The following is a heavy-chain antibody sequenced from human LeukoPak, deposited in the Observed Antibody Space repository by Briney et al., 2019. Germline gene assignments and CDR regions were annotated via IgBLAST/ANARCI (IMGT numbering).Heavy chain of an antibody. CDR2: IYYSGST. D-gene: IGHD6-13*01. V-gene: IGHV4-59*01. J-gene: IGHJ4*02. CDR3: ARDQRPKGIAAAGTRGGFDY. Sequence: PSETLSLTCTVSGGSISSYYWSWIRQPPGKGLEWIGYIYYSGSTNYNPSLKSRVTISVDTSKNQFSLKLSSVTAADTAVYYCARDQRPKGIAAAGTRGGFDYWGQGTLVTVSS. CDR1: GGSISSYY.